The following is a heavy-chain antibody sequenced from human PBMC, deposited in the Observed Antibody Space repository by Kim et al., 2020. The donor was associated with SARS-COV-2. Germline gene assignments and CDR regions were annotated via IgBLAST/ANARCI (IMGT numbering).Heavy chain of an antibody. V-gene: IGHV3-23*01. Sequence: GGSLRLSCAVSGFTFNSNAMTWVRQAPGKGLEWVSTIGGGGGINTYYADSVKGRFTISRDHPKNILYLQMNSLRAEDTAIYYCSKIRTGWQEDFWGHGTLVTVSS. CDR1: GFTFNSNA. CDR2: IGGGGGINT. D-gene: IGHD6-19*01. CDR3: SKIRTGWQEDF. J-gene: IGHJ4*01.